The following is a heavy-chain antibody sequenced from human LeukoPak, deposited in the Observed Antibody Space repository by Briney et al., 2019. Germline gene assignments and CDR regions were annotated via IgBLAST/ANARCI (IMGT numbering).Heavy chain of an antibody. CDR1: GYSISSGFY. Sequence: SETLSLTCTVSGYSISSGFYWGWIRQPPGKGLEWVGSIFHSGSTYYNPSLKSRVTISVDTSKNQFSLKLSSVTAADTAVYYCARGYYYMDVWGKGTTVTISS. CDR3: ARGYYYMDV. V-gene: IGHV4-38-2*02. J-gene: IGHJ6*03. CDR2: IFHSGST.